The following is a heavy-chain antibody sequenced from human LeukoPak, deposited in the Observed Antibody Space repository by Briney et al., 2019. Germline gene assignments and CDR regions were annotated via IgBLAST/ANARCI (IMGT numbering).Heavy chain of an antibody. D-gene: IGHD3-22*01. V-gene: IGHV1-69*04. CDR1: GGTFSSYA. J-gene: IGHJ4*02. CDR3: ARSVSSGYYL. Sequence: ASVKVSCKASGGTFSSYAISWVRQAPGQGLEWMGRIIPILGIANYAQKFQGRVTITADRSTSTAYMELSSLRSEDTAVYYCARSVSSGYYLWGQGTLVTVSS. CDR2: IIPILGIA.